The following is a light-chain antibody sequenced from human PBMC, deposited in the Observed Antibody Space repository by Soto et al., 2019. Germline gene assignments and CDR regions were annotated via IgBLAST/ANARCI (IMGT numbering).Light chain of an antibody. Sequence: EIVLAQSPGTLSLSLGERATLSCRASQSVSSNYLAWYQQKPAQAPRLLIYATSSRATGIPDRFSGSGSGTDSTLTISRLEPEDFAVYYCQQYGSSPRYSFGQGTKLEIK. J-gene: IGKJ2*03. V-gene: IGKV3-20*01. CDR3: QQYGSSPRYS. CDR1: QSVSSNY. CDR2: ATS.